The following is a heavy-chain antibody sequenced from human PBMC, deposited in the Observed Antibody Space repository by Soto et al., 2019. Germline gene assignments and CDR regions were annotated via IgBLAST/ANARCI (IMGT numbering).Heavy chain of an antibody. Sequence: GSLILSCAASGXTLSAHCMHWVRQAPGKGLVWVSDIKTDGSITRDADYVKGRFTISRDNARNTLYMKMNSLRAEDTAVYYCARDNKWSLDYWGQGTLVTVSS. J-gene: IGHJ4*02. CDR2: IKTDGSIT. V-gene: IGHV3-74*01. CDR1: GXTLSAHC. D-gene: IGHD2-15*01. CDR3: ARDNKWSLDY.